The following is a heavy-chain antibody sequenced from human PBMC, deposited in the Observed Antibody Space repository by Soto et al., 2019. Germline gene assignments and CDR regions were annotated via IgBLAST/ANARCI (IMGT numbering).Heavy chain of an antibody. Sequence: SETLSLTCTVSGGSISSYYWSWIRQPPGKGLEWIGYIYYSGSTNYNPSLKSRVTISVDTSKNQFSLKLSSVTAADTAVYYCARGHSSGWIDAFDIWGQGQWSPSPQ. CDR1: GGSISSYY. V-gene: IGHV4-59*01. J-gene: IGHJ3*02. CDR3: ARGHSSGWIDAFDI. D-gene: IGHD6-19*01. CDR2: IYYSGST.